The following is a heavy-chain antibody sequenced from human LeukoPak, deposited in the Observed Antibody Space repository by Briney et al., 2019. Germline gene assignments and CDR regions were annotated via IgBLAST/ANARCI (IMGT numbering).Heavy chain of an antibody. CDR2: LYTSGST. V-gene: IGHV4-61*02. Sequence: SQTLSLTCTVSGASITSGTYYGSCIRQPAGRGLECIGRLYTSGSTNYHPSLKSRVTISVDTSKNQFSLKLSSVTAADTAVYYCARVCWGYYYEGALYYYDMDVWGKGTTVTVSS. CDR3: ARVCWGYYYEGALYYYDMDV. J-gene: IGHJ6*03. D-gene: IGHD3-22*01. CDR1: GASITSGTYY.